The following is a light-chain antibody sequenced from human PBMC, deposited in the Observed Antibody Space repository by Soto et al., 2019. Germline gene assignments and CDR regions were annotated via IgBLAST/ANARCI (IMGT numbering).Light chain of an antibody. V-gene: IGKV3-20*01. Sequence: EIVLSQSAGTLSLSPGERATLSCRASQSVSSSYLAWYQQKPGQAPRLLIYGASSRATGIPDRFSGSGSGTDFTLTISRLEPEDFAVFFCQQYNNWPWTFGHGTKVDIK. J-gene: IGKJ1*01. CDR3: QQYNNWPWT. CDR2: GAS. CDR1: QSVSSSY.